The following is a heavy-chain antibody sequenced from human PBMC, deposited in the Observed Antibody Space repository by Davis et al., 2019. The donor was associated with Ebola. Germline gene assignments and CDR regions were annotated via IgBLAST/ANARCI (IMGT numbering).Heavy chain of an antibody. Sequence: AASVKVSCKASGYTFTSYGISWVRQAPGQGLEWMGWISAYNGNTNYAQKLQGRVTMTTDTSASTAYMELSSLRSEDTAVYYCARDGGNGDYLDYWGQGTLVTVSS. CDR3: ARDGGNGDYLDY. CDR1: GYTFTSYG. CDR2: ISAYNGNT. J-gene: IGHJ4*02. D-gene: IGHD1-1*01. V-gene: IGHV1-18*01.